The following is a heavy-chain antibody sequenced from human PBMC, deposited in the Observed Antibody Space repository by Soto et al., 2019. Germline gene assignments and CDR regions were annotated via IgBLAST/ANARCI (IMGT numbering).Heavy chain of an antibody. CDR1: GGSISSGGYY. Sequence: SETLSLTCTVSGGSISSGGYYWSWIRQHPGKGLEWIGYIYYSGSTYYNPSLKSRVTISVDTSKNQFSLRLSSVTAADTAVYYCACVVTAIRNFDYWGQGTLVTVSS. V-gene: IGHV4-31*03. J-gene: IGHJ4*02. CDR3: ACVVTAIRNFDY. D-gene: IGHD2-21*02. CDR2: IYYSGST.